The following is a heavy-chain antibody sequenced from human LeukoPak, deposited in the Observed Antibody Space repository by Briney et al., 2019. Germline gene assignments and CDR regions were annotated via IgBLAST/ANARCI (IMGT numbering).Heavy chain of an antibody. D-gene: IGHD1-26*01. Sequence: GRSLRLSCAASGFTFSNYGMHWVRQAPGKGLEWVAVISYDGSNKYYADSVKGRFTISRDNSKNTLFLQMNSLRAEDTAVYYCARDNKWELPMDVWGKGTTVTVSA. J-gene: IGHJ6*04. CDR1: GFTFSNYG. CDR2: ISYDGSNK. V-gene: IGHV3-30*03. CDR3: ARDNKWELPMDV.